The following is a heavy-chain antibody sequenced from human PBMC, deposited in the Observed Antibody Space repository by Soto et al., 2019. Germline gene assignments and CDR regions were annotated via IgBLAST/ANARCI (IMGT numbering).Heavy chain of an antibody. CDR3: ARGRLGTHYYYGMDV. Sequence: LSLTCGVYGGSFSDYYWSWIRQPPGKGLEWIGKINHSGSTIYNQSLKSRVTISVDTSKNQFSLKLSSVTAADTAVYFCARGRLGTHYYYGMDVWGHGTTVTVSS. CDR2: INHSGST. V-gene: IGHV4-34*01. D-gene: IGHD7-27*01. CDR1: GGSFSDYY. J-gene: IGHJ6*02.